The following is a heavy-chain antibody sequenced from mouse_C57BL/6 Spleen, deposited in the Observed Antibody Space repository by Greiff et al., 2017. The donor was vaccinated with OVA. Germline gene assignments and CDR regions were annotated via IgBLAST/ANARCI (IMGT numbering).Heavy chain of an antibody. V-gene: IGHV3-8*01. CDR2: ISYSGST. Sequence: DVMLVESGPGLAKPSQTLSLTCSVTGYSITSDYWNWIRKFPGNKLEYMGYISYSGSTYYNPSLKSRISITRDTSKNQYYLQLNSVTTEDTATYYGARYPYYGSSHWYFDVWGTGTTVTVSS. D-gene: IGHD1-1*01. CDR3: ARYPYYGSSHWYFDV. J-gene: IGHJ1*03. CDR1: GYSITSDY.